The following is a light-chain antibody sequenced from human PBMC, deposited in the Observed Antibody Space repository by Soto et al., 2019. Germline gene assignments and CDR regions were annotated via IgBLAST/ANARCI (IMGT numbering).Light chain of an antibody. CDR1: QSVSLS. Sequence: EIVLAQSPGTLSLSPGDSATLSCRASQSVSLSLAWFQMRPGQPPRLLIYGASTRATDIPARFSGSGSGTDFTLTISSLQSEDFAVYFCQQYHIWPSWTFGQGTKVDIK. CDR2: GAS. J-gene: IGKJ1*01. V-gene: IGKV3-15*01. CDR3: QQYHIWPSWT.